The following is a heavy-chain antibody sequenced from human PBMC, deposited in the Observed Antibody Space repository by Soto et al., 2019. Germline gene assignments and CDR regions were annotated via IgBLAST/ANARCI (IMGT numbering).Heavy chain of an antibody. Sequence: ASVKVSCKASGYTFTSYYMHWVRQAPGQGLEWMGIINPSGGSTSYAQKFQGRVTMTRDTSTSTVYMELSSLRSEDTAVYYCARDRVHCTNGVCYFSYYMDVWGKGTTVTVSS. D-gene: IGHD2-8*01. CDR3: ARDRVHCTNGVCYFSYYMDV. CDR1: GYTFTSYY. CDR2: INPSGGST. V-gene: IGHV1-46*03. J-gene: IGHJ6*03.